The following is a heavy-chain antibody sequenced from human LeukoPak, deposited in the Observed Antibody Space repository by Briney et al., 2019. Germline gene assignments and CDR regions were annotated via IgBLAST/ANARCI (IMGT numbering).Heavy chain of an antibody. D-gene: IGHD1-26*01. V-gene: IGHV3-53*04. CDR3: ASPRARGWELKTLDAFDI. Sequence: GGSLRLSCAASGFTVSSNYMSWVRQAPGKGLEWVSVIYSGGSTYYADSVKGRFTISRHNSKNTLYLQMNSLRAEDTAVYYCASPRARGWELKTLDAFDIWGQGTMVTVSS. CDR1: GFTVSSNY. CDR2: IYSGGST. J-gene: IGHJ3*02.